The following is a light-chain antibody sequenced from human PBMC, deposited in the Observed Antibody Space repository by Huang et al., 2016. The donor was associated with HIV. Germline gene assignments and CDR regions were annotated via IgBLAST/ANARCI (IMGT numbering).Light chain of an antibody. CDR2: GAY. Sequence: IVMTQSPDSLAVSRGDSAPITCKSSQSILYSSNNKNYVAWYQQKPGQPPTLLFSGAYTRESGVPDRCSAGGCRTNFTLTSSTLQAEDVAVYFCQQYYNTPLTFGGGTKVEIK. J-gene: IGKJ4*01. V-gene: IGKV4-1*01. CDR1: QSILYSSNNKNY. CDR3: QQYYNTPLT.